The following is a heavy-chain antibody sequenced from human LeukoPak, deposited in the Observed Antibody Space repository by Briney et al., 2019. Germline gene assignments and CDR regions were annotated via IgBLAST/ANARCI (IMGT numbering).Heavy chain of an antibody. J-gene: IGHJ4*02. CDR3: ARIGGYAAYYFDY. CDR1: GNTFSGYY. CDR2: ISPYTGGT. V-gene: IGHV1-2*02. D-gene: IGHD5-12*01. Sequence: GASVKVSCKASGNTFSGYYIHWVRQAPGQGLEWMGWISPYTGGTKYAEKFQGRVIMTRDTSITTAYMELSSLTSDDTAVYYCARIGGYAAYYFDYWGQGTLVTVSS.